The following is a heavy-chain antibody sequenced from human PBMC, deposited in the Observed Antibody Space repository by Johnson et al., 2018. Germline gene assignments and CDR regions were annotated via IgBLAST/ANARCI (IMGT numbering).Heavy chain of an antibody. V-gene: IGHV3-9*01. CDR2: ISWSSGSK. Sequence: EVQLVESGGGLVQPGRSLRLSCAASGFTFDEYAMHWVRQAPGKGLEWFSGISWSSGSKGDADAVKVRFTSSRDNAKTSRYPQMNSLRAEDTAVYYCAKAPVGWLGEGAEYFQHWGQGTLVTVSA. J-gene: IGHJ1*01. CDR3: AKAPVGWLGEGAEYFQH. D-gene: IGHD5-12*01. CDR1: GFTFDEYA.